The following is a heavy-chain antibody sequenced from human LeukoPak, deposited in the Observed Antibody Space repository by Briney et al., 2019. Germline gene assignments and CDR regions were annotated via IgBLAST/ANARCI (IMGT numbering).Heavy chain of an antibody. CDR1: GGSISSSSYY. Sequence: SETLSLTCTVSGGSISSSSYYWGWIRQPPGKGLEWIGSIYYSGSTYYNPSLKSRVTISVDTSKNQFSLKLSSVTAADTAVYYCARVSDRLDSSLEIDYWGQGTLVTVSS. V-gene: IGHV4-39*07. J-gene: IGHJ4*02. CDR3: ARVSDRLDSSLEIDY. D-gene: IGHD3-22*01. CDR2: IYYSGST.